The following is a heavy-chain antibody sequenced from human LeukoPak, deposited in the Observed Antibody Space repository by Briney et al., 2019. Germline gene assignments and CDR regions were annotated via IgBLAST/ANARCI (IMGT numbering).Heavy chain of an antibody. Sequence: PSGTLSLTCAVSGGSISSSNWWSWVRQPPGKGLEWIGEIYHSGSTNYNPSLKSRVTISVDKSKNQFSLRLSSVTAADTSMYYCASFYYYDSSGYSNYYFQHWGQGTLVTVSS. CDR2: IYHSGST. D-gene: IGHD3-22*01. CDR3: ASFYYYDSSGYSNYYFQH. J-gene: IGHJ1*01. V-gene: IGHV4-4*02. CDR1: GGSISSSNW.